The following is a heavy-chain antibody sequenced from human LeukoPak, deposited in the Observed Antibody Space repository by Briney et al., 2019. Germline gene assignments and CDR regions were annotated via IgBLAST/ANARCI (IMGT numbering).Heavy chain of an antibody. V-gene: IGHV3-30*02. CDR3: AKPSGSGVDY. D-gene: IGHD1-26*01. Sequence: GGSLRLSCGASGFVFDDYDMHWVRQAPGKGLEWVALIRSDGYHTYYTDSVKGRFIVTRDNFKNTLYLQMNSLRLEDMAVYYCAKPSGSGVDYWGRGTLVTVSS. J-gene: IGHJ4*02. CDR1: GFVFDDYD. CDR2: IRSDGYHT.